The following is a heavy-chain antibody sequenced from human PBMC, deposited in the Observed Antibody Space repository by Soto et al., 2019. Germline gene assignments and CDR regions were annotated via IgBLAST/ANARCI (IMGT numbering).Heavy chain of an antibody. J-gene: IGHJ6*02. Sequence: PGGSLRLSCAASGFTFSSYDMHWVRQATGKGLEWVSAIGTAGDTYYPGSVKGRFTISRENAKNSLYLQMNSLRAGDTAVYYCARVNPWFGDYGMAVWGQGTTVTVSS. CDR1: GFTFSSYD. CDR3: ARVNPWFGDYGMAV. CDR2: IGTAGDT. V-gene: IGHV3-13*01. D-gene: IGHD3-10*01.